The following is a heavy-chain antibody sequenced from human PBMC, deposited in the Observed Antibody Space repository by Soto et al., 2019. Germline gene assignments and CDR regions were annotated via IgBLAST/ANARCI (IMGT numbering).Heavy chain of an antibody. CDR3: ARAVRGVAIDY. V-gene: IGHV3-33*01. CDR2: VWYDGSKQ. D-gene: IGHD3-10*01. CDR1: GFIFNTYG. J-gene: IGHJ4*02. Sequence: GGSLRLSCAASGFIFNTYGMHWVRQAPGKGLEWLAVVWYDGSKQYYADSVKGRFTISKDNSKNMVYLQMNRLRAEDTAVYYCARAVRGVAIDYWGQETRVTVSS.